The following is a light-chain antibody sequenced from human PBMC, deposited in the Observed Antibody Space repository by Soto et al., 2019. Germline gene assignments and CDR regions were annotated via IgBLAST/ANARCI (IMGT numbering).Light chain of an antibody. V-gene: IGKV3-15*01. CDR2: GAV. Sequence: EIVMTQSPATLSVSPGERATLSCRASQSVSTNFAWYQQRPGQAPRLLIYGAVTRATGVPDRFSGSGSGTEFTLTISILQAEDSAIYYCQQYHKWPPLTFGGGTKVEIK. CDR3: QQYHKWPPLT. CDR1: QSVSTN. J-gene: IGKJ4*01.